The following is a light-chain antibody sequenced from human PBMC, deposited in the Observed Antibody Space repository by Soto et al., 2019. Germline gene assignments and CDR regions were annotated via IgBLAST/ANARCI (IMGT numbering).Light chain of an antibody. V-gene: IGKV3-11*01. J-gene: IGKJ4*01. Sequence: EIVLTQSPATLSLSPGERATLSCRASQSVRSYLAWYQQKPGQAPRLLIYDASNRATGIPARFSGSGSGTDFTLTISSLEPEDFAVYFCQQRSNWPPTFGGGTKVEI. CDR2: DAS. CDR1: QSVRSY. CDR3: QQRSNWPPT.